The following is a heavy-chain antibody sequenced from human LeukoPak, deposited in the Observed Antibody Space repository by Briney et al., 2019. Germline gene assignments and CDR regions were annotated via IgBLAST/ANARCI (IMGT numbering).Heavy chain of an antibody. CDR3: ARDDLRFLEWGAARASLFDP. CDR1: GGTFSSYA. Sequence: ASVKVSCKASGGTFSSYAISWVRQAPGQGLEWMGWISGYNGNTNYAQKLQGRVTMTTDTSTSTAYMELRSLRSDDTAVYYCARDDLRFLEWGAARASLFDPWGQGTLVTVSS. D-gene: IGHD3-3*01. V-gene: IGHV1-18*01. J-gene: IGHJ5*02. CDR2: ISGYNGNT.